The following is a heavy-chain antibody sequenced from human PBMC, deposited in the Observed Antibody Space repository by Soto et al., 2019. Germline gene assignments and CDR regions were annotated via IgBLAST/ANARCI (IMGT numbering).Heavy chain of an antibody. CDR2: IIPLFGTA. J-gene: IGHJ4*02. CDR1: AGTFSSYA. V-gene: IGHV1-69*01. CDR3: ARDGRGSSGYELDY. D-gene: IGHD5-12*01. Sequence: QVQLVQSGAEVKKPGSSVKVSCKASAGTFSSYASRWVRQAPGQGLEWMGGIIPLFGTANYAQKFQGRVTITADESTSTAYMELSSLRSEDTAFYYWARDGRGSSGYELDYWGQGTLVTVSS.